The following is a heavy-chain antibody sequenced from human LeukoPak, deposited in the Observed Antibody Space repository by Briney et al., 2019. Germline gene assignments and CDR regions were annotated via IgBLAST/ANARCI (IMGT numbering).Heavy chain of an antibody. CDR1: GFTFDDYA. CDR2: ISWNSGSI. CDR3: AKDKEVGYSGYDYYYYGMNV. V-gene: IGHV3-9*01. D-gene: IGHD5-12*01. Sequence: GGSLRLSCAASGFTFDDYAMHWVRQAPGKGLEWVSGISWNSGSIGYADSVKGRFTISRDNAKNSLYLQMNSLRAEDTALYYCAKDKEVGYSGYDYYYYGMNVWGQGTTVTVSS. J-gene: IGHJ6*02.